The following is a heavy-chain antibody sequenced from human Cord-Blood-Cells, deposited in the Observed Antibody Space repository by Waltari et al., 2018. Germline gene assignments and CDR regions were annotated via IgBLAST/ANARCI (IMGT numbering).Heavy chain of an antibody. CDR3: ARGRSSSYFDY. CDR2: INHSGST. D-gene: IGHD6-6*01. J-gene: IGHJ4*02. V-gene: IGHV4-34*01. Sequence: QVQLQQWGAGLLKPSETLSLTCAVYGGSFSGYSWSWIRQPPGKGLEWIGEINHSGSTNYNPSLKSRVTISVDTSKNQFSLKLSSVTAADTAVYYCARGRSSSYFDYWGQGTLVTVSS. CDR1: GGSFSGYS.